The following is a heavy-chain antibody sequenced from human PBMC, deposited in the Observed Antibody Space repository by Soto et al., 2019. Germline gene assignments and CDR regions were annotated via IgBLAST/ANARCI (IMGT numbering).Heavy chain of an antibody. CDR1: GWTFGTYS. J-gene: IGHJ6*02. Sequence: PVGSLRLSCAASGWTFGTYSMNWVRQAPGKGLEWIAYINSDSDNIMYADSVKGRFTISRDNAKNSVSLQMNSLRAEDTAVYYCAREYTAWPLAYGLDVWGQGTTVTVSS. CDR3: AREYTAWPLAYGLDV. D-gene: IGHD2-2*02. CDR2: INSDSDNI. V-gene: IGHV3-21*05.